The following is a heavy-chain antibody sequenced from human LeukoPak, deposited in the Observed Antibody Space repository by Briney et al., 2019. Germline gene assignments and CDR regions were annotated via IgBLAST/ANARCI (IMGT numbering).Heavy chain of an antibody. CDR1: GFTFSSYA. J-gene: IGHJ3*02. V-gene: IGHV3-23*01. CDR3: AKDPSPRRVVPAAIDI. D-gene: IGHD2-2*01. CDR2: ISGSGGST. Sequence: PGGSLRLSCAASGFTFSSYAMSWVRQAPGKGLEWVSAISGSGGSTYYADSVKGRFTISRDNSKNTLYLQMSSLRAEDTAVYYCAKDPSPRRVVPAAIDIWGQGTMVTVSS.